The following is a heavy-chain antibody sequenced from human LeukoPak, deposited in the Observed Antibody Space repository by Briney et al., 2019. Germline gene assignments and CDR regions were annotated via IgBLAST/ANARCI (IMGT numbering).Heavy chain of an antibody. D-gene: IGHD5-18*01. CDR1: GFTFSSYA. CDR3: ARELGNGDTYANVPLGH. CDR2: ISSSGSYK. Sequence: GGSLRLSCAASGFTFSSYAMGWVRQAPGKGLEWVASISSSGSYKYYADSVEGRFTISRDNAKDSLFLQMDSLRVEDTAVYFCARELGNGDTYANVPLGHWGQGTLVTVSS. V-gene: IGHV3-21*01. J-gene: IGHJ4*02.